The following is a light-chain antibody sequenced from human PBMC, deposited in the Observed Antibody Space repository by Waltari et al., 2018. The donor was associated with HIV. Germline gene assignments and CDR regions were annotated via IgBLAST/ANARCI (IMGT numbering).Light chain of an antibody. V-gene: IGKV1-27*01. J-gene: IGKJ2*01. CDR3: QRYDRAPYT. CDR2: AAS. Sequence: DVQMTQSPSSLSASVGDRVAITCRASQGIGSDLAWYQQKPGKVPKLLIYAASTLQSGPPSRFSGSGSETDFTLTITNLQTEDFSFYYCQRYDRAPYTFGPGTRLELK. CDR1: QGIGSD.